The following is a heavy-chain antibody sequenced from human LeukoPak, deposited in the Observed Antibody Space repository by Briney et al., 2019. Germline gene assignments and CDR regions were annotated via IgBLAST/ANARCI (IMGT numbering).Heavy chain of an antibody. Sequence: QPGGSLRLSCAASGFTFSSYWMHWVRQAPGKGLVWVSRINSDGSSTSYADSVKGRFTISRDNAKNTLYLQMNSLRAEDTAVYYCARSGYSYALVPPDGMDVWGQGTTVTVSS. V-gene: IGHV3-74*01. CDR2: INSDGSST. CDR3: ARSGYSYALVPPDGMDV. D-gene: IGHD5-18*01. J-gene: IGHJ6*02. CDR1: GFTFSSYW.